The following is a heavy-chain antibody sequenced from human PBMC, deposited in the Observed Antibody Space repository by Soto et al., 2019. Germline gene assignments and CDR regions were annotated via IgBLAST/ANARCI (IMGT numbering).Heavy chain of an antibody. CDR2: INASGGST. CDR1: GYTFTNYY. CDR3: ARDPGYSYGYN. V-gene: IGHV1-46*01. D-gene: IGHD5-18*01. J-gene: IGHJ4*02. Sequence: ASVKVSCKASGYTFTNYYIHWVRQAPGQRLEWMGRINASGGSTNYAQKFQGRVTITRDTSASTAYMELSSLRSEDTAVYYCARDPGYSYGYNWGQGTLVTVS.